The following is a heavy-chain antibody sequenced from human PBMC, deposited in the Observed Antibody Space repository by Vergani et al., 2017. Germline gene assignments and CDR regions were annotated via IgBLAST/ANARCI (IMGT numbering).Heavy chain of an antibody. D-gene: IGHD2-2*02. CDR2: IIPIFGTA. CDR1: GGTFSSYA. J-gene: IGHJ5*02. CDR3: AIMVCGTSGYRVYNWFDP. Sequence: QVQLVQSGAEVKKPGSSVKVSCKASGGTFSSYAISWVRQAPGQGLEWMGGIIPIFGTANYAQKFQGRVTITADESKSTAYMELSSLRSEDTAVYYCAIMVCGTSGYRVYNWFDPWGQGTLVTVSS. V-gene: IGHV1-69*01.